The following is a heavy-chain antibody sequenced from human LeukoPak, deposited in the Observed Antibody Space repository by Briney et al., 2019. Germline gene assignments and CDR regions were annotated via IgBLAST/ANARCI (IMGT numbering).Heavy chain of an antibody. J-gene: IGHJ2*01. D-gene: IGHD1-26*01. Sequence: GGSLKISCKGSGYSFSSNWIGWVRQMPGKGLEWMGTIYPGDSDTRYSPSFQGQVTISADKSINIAYLQWSSLKASDTAMYYCVRQRGSGWYFDSWGRGSLVTVSS. CDR2: IYPGDSDT. CDR3: VRQRGSGWYFDS. V-gene: IGHV5-51*01. CDR1: GYSFSSNW.